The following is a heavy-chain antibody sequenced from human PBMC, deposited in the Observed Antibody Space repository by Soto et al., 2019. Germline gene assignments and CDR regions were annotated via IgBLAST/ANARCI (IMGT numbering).Heavy chain of an antibody. CDR1: GYTFTSYG. D-gene: IGHD1-26*01. J-gene: IGHJ4*02. Sequence: GASVKVSCKASGYTFTSYGTSWVRQAPGQGLEWMGWISAYNGNTNYAQKLQGRVTMTTDTSTSTAYMELRSLRSDDTAVYYCARWRGIVGATTDLDYWGQGTXVTVSS. CDR2: ISAYNGNT. CDR3: ARWRGIVGATTDLDY. V-gene: IGHV1-18*01.